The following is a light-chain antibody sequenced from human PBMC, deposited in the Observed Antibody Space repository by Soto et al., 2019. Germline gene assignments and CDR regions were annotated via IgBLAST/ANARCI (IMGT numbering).Light chain of an antibody. V-gene: IGLV2-11*01. CDR1: SGDVGGYNC. Sequence: QSALTQPRSVSGSPGQSVTISCTGTSGDVGGYNCVSWYQQHPGKAPQLIIFDVTQRPSGVPDRFSGSKSENTASLSISGLQAEDEADYYCCSHSATYTFVFGTGTKSPS. J-gene: IGLJ1*01. CDR2: DVT. CDR3: CSHSATYTFV.